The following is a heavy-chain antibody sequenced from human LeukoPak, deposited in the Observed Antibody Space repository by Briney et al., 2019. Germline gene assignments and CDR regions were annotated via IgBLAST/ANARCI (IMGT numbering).Heavy chain of an antibody. CDR2: IYYSGST. Sequence: SETLSLTCTVSGVSISSYYWSWIRQPPGKGLEWIGYIYYSGSTNYNPSLKSRVTISVDTSKNQFSLKLSSVTAADTAVYYCASSSWYGKLDYWGQGTLVTVSS. J-gene: IGHJ4*02. D-gene: IGHD6-13*01. V-gene: IGHV4-59*08. CDR1: GVSISSYY. CDR3: ASSSWYGKLDY.